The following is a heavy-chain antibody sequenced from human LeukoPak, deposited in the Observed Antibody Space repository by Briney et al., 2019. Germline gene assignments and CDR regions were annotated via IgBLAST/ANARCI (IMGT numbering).Heavy chain of an antibody. D-gene: IGHD2-21*02. V-gene: IGHV4-59*08. CDR3: ARHLKGVMTCFDS. Sequence: SETLSLTCTVSRGSISNDYWSWIRQPPGKGLEWIGFIYYNGNTKYNPSLESRVSISVDTSKNQFSLNPNSVTAADTALYYCARHLKGVMTCFDSWGQGTLVTVSS. CDR1: RGSISNDY. CDR2: IYYNGNT. J-gene: IGHJ4*02.